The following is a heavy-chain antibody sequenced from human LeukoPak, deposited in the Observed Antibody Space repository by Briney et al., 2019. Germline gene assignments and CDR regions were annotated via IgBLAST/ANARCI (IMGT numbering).Heavy chain of an antibody. CDR3: ARDLYGDYNSYYFDY. J-gene: IGHJ4*02. D-gene: IGHD4-17*01. CDR1: GYTFTSYY. Sequence: ASVKVSCKASGYTFTSYYMHWVRQAPGQGLEWMGWINPNSGGTNYAQKFQGRVTMTRDTSISTAYMELSRLRSDDTAVYYCARDLYGDYNSYYFDYWGQGTLVTVSS. V-gene: IGHV1-2*02. CDR2: INPNSGGT.